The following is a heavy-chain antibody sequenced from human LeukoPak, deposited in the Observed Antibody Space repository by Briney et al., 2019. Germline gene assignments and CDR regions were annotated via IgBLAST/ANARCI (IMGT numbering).Heavy chain of an antibody. J-gene: IGHJ4*02. D-gene: IGHD3-22*01. Sequence: ASVKVSCKASGYTFTGYYMHWVRQAPGQGLEWMGWINPNSGGTNYAQKFQGRVTMTRNTSISTAYMELSSLRSEDTAVYYCARGYGGDSSGYYYPNGFDYWGQGTLVTVSS. V-gene: IGHV1-2*02. CDR2: INPNSGGT. CDR3: ARGYGGDSSGYYYPNGFDY. CDR1: GYTFTGYY.